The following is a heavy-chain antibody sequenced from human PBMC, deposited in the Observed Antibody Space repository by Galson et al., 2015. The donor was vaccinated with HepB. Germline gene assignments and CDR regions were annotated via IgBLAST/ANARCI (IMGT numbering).Heavy chain of an antibody. D-gene: IGHD2-2*01. CDR1: GFTFSSYA. Sequence: SLRLSCAASGFTFSSYAMHWVRQAPGKGLEWVAVISYDGSNKYYADSVKGRFTISRDNSKNTLYLQMDSLRAEDTAVYYCARECLVVVPAAMRRWFDPWGQGTLVTVSS. J-gene: IGHJ5*02. CDR2: ISYDGSNK. CDR3: ARECLVVVPAAMRRWFDP. V-gene: IGHV3-30-3*01.